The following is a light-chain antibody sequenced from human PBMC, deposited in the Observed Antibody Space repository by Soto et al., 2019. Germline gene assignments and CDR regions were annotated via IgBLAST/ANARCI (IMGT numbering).Light chain of an antibody. CDR3: PHVSGYHFT. J-gene: IGKJ4*01. Sequence: IQLTQSQAFLSASVGDRVTITCRASQCISTSLACYQQKPGKAPKLLLYAASTLQSGVPSRISGSGSGTEFTLTTSRLQRAGFATYSCPHVSGYHFTFGGGTKMEL. CDR2: AAS. V-gene: IGKV1-9*01. CDR1: QCISTS.